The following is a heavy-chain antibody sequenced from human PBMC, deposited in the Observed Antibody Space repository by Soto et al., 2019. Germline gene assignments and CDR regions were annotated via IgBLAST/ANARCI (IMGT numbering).Heavy chain of an antibody. CDR1: GGTFSSYA. D-gene: IGHD5-18*01. V-gene: IGHV1-69*13. J-gene: IGHJ4*02. Sequence: SVKVSCKASGGTFSSYAISWVRQAPGQGLEWMGGIIPIFGTANYAQKFQGRVTITADESTSTAYMELSSLRPEETAVYYCARTAVGYSYGQGYFDYCGQGTLVTVSS. CDR2: IIPIFGTA. CDR3: ARTAVGYSYGQGYFDY.